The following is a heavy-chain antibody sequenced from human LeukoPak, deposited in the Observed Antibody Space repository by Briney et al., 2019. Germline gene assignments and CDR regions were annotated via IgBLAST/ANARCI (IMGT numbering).Heavy chain of an antibody. CDR2: IIPIFGIA. CDR3: AREADIVVVPAAIRRGYYFDY. V-gene: IGHV1-69*04. J-gene: IGHJ4*02. CDR1: GGTFGSYA. D-gene: IGHD2-2*01. Sequence: SVKVSCKASGGTFGSYAISWVRQAPGQGLEWMGRIIPIFGIANYAQKFQGRVTITADKLPSTAYMELSSLRSEDTAVYYCAREADIVVVPAAIRRGYYFDYWGQGTLVTVSS.